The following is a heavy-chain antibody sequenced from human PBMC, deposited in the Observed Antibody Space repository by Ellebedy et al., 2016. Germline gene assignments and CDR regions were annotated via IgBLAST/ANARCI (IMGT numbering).Heavy chain of an antibody. D-gene: IGHD4-11*01. CDR3: ASYSNYNWFDP. CDR2: INGDGSTR. J-gene: IGHJ5*02. V-gene: IGHV3-74*01. CDR1: GFTFSRYW. Sequence: GESLKISCTASGFTFSRYWMHWVRQAPGKGLVWVSRINGDGSTRTYADSVRGRFTISRDNAKNTLYLQMNSLRAEDTGVYYCASYSNYNWFDPWGQGTLVTVSS.